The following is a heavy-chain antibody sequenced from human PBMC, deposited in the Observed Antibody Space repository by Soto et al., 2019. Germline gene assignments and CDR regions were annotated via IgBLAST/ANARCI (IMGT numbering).Heavy chain of an antibody. V-gene: IGHV1-18*01. J-gene: IGHJ5*02. D-gene: IGHD6-13*01. CDR3: ARDGLPQLVDWFAP. Sequence: QVQLVQSGAEVKKPGASVKVSCKASGYTFTSYGISWVRQAPGQGLEWMGWVSAYNGNTNYAQKLQGRVTMTTDTATSTAYMELETLRSDDTAVYYCARDGLPQLVDWFAPWGQGTLVTVSS. CDR2: VSAYNGNT. CDR1: GYTFTSYG.